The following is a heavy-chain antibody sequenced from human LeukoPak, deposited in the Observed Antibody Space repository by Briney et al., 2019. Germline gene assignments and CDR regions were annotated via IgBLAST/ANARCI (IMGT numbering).Heavy chain of an antibody. J-gene: IGHJ4*02. CDR2: ISAYNGNT. V-gene: IGHV1-18*01. CDR1: GGTFSSYA. Sequence: ASVKVSCKASGGTFSSYAISWVRQAPGQGLEWMGWISAYNGNTNYAQKLQGRVTMTTDTSTSTAYMELRSLRSDDTAVYYCARVRGSFFDYWGQGTLVTVSS. D-gene: IGHD1-26*01. CDR3: ARVRGSFFDY.